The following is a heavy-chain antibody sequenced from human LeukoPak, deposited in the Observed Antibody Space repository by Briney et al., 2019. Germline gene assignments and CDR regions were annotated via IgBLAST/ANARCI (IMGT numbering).Heavy chain of an antibody. D-gene: IGHD3-9*01. V-gene: IGHV1-2*02. CDR2: INPNSGGT. CDR1: GYSFTGYY. J-gene: IGHJ5*02. Sequence: ASVKVSCKGSGYSFTGYYMHWVRQAPGQGLEWMGWINPNSGGTNYTQKFQGRVTMTRDTSISTAYMELSRLRSDDTAVYYCARDRAGPQYYDILTGYFSTGVDPWGQGTLVTVSS. CDR3: ARDRAGPQYYDILTGYFSTGVDP.